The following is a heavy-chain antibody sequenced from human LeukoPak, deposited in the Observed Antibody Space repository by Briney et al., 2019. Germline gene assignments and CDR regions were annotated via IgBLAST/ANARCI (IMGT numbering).Heavy chain of an antibody. CDR2: ISDVGSI. J-gene: IGHJ4*02. CDR3: AGHHPRNTVDF. CDR1: GGSISSYY. Sequence: SETLSLTCTVSGGSISSYYWSWVRQPPGKGLEWIAYISDVGSINYNPSLKSRVTISLDTSKNQFSLKLSSVTAADTAVYYCAGHHPRNTVDFWGQGTLVTVSS. V-gene: IGHV4-59*08. D-gene: IGHD2/OR15-2a*01.